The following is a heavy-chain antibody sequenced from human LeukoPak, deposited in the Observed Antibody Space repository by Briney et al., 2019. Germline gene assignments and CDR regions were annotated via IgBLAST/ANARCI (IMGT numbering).Heavy chain of an antibody. J-gene: IGHJ4*02. CDR1: GDSISSGSYY. CDR2: IHYSGST. D-gene: IGHD3-22*01. V-gene: IGHV4-39*07. Sequence: PSETLSLTCTVSGDSISSGSYYWGWIRQPPGKGLEWIGSIHYSGSTYYNPSLKSRATISVDTSKNQFSLKLSSVTAADTAVYYCARDEFAASGSSYWGQGTLVTVSS. CDR3: ARDEFAASGSSY.